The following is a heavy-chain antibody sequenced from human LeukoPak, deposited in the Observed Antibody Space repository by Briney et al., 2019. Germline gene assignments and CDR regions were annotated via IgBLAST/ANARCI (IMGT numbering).Heavy chain of an antibody. Sequence: APVKVSCKASGGTFSSYAISWVRQAPGQGLEWMGWINPNSGGTSYAQKFQGRVTMTRDTSISTAYMELSSLRSDDTAVYYCARAPNGLDYWGQGTLVTVSS. CDR2: INPNSGGT. CDR1: GGTFSSYA. V-gene: IGHV1-2*02. CDR3: ARAPNGLDY. J-gene: IGHJ4*02. D-gene: IGHD4/OR15-4a*01.